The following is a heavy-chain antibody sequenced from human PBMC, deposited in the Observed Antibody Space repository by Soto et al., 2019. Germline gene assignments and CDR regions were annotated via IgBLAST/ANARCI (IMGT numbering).Heavy chain of an antibody. D-gene: IGHD4-17*01. CDR2: ISGSGGST. J-gene: IGHJ5*02. Sequence: GGSLRLSCAASGFTFSSYAMSWVRQATGKGLEWVSAISGSGGSTYYADSAKGRFTISRDNSKNTLYLQMNSLRAEDTAVYYCAKDSTTVTTGWFDPWGQGTLVTVSS. CDR3: AKDSTTVTTGWFDP. V-gene: IGHV3-23*01. CDR1: GFTFSSYA.